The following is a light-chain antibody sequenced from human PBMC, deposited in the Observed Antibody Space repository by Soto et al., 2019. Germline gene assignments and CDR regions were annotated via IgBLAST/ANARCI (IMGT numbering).Light chain of an antibody. CDR3: QQYYSAPRT. Sequence: DIVMTQSPDSLAVSLGERATINCRSSQSVFYSSSNKNYLAWYQQKPGQPPKLLIYWASTRESGVPDRFSGSGSGTDFTLTISSLPAADVAVYYCQQYYSAPRTFGQGTKVEI. J-gene: IGKJ1*01. V-gene: IGKV4-1*01. CDR1: QSVFYSSSNKNY. CDR2: WAS.